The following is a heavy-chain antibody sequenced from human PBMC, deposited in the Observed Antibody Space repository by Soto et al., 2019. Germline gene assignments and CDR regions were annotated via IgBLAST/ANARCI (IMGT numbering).Heavy chain of an antibody. D-gene: IGHD2-21*01. V-gene: IGHV3-30*18. CDR1: VFTFISYG. CDR2: MSYDGSHE. J-gene: IGHJ6*02. Sequence: GWSXRLSGLASVFTFISYGMHGFGHAPGKGRVWVAVMSYDGSHEYYADSVKGRFTISRDNSKTILYLQMNSLRLEDTAVYYCAKGSALRVVPAPIAIIGGVDVWGHGAMVTVSS. CDR3: AKGSALRVVPAPIAIIGGVDV.